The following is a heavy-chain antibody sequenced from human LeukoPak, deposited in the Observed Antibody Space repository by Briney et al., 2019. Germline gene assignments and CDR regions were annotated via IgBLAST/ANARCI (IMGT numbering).Heavy chain of an antibody. CDR3: ARDRDWYSSSDCFDY. V-gene: IGHV3-48*04. CDR1: GFTFSSYS. Sequence: GGSLRLSCAASGFTFSSYSMKWVRQAPGKGLEWVSYISSSSSTIYYADSVKGRFTISRDNAKNSLYLQMNSLRAEDTAVYYCARDRDWYSSSDCFDYWGQGTLVTVSS. J-gene: IGHJ4*02. CDR2: ISSSSSTI. D-gene: IGHD6-6*01.